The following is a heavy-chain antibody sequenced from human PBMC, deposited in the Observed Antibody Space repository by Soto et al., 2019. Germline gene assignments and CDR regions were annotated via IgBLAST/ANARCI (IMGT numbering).Heavy chain of an antibody. CDR1: GDSLKSSNYY. J-gene: IGHJ4*02. CDR3: ARLAWATIRGVDF. V-gene: IGHV4-39*01. CDR2: IYYTGYT. D-gene: IGHD5-12*01. Sequence: SETLSLTCTVSGDSLKSSNYYWGWIRQPPERGLEWIGSIYYTGYTYYNSSLKSRVIISIDTSKNQFSLKVTSVTAADTAVYYCARLAWATIRGVDFWGQGALVTVS.